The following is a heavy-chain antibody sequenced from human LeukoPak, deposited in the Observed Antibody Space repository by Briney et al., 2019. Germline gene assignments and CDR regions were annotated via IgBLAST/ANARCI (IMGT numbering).Heavy chain of an antibody. J-gene: IGHJ5*02. V-gene: IGHV1-69*04. CDR3: ASSYFNAAGARWFDP. D-gene: IGHD6-19*01. CDR1: GGTFSSYA. CDR2: IIPILGIA. Sequence: GASVKVSCEASGGTFSSYAISWVRQAPGQGLEWMGRIIPILGIANYAQKFQGRVTITADKSTSTAYMELSSLRSEDTAVYYCASSYFNAAGARWFDPWGQGTLVTVSS.